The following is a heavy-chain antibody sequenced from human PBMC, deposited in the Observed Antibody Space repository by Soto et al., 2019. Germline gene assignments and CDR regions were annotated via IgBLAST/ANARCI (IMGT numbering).Heavy chain of an antibody. J-gene: IGHJ6*02. V-gene: IGHV2-70*01. Sequence: SGPTLVNPTQTLTLTCTFSGFSLSTSGMCVSWIRQPPGKALERLALIDWDDDKYYSTSLKTRLTISKDTSKNQVVLTMTNMDPVDTATYYCARIRSQGEYYDFWSGYSAKYYYYGMDVWGQGTMVTV. CDR2: IDWDDDK. D-gene: IGHD3-3*01. CDR3: ARIRSQGEYYDFWSGYSAKYYYYGMDV. CDR1: GFSLSTSGMC.